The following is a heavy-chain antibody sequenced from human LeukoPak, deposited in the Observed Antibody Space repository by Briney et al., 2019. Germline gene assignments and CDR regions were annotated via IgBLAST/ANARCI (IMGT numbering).Heavy chain of an antibody. CDR3: ARTYYYDSSGYIPFDY. J-gene: IGHJ4*02. D-gene: IGHD3-22*01. V-gene: IGHV3-21*01. Sequence: GGSLRLSCAASGFAFSSFAMGWVRQAPGKGLEWVSSISSSSSYIYYAGSVKGRFTISRDNAKNSLYLQMNSLRAEDTAVYYCARTYYYDSSGYIPFDYWGQGTLVTVSS. CDR1: GFAFSSFA. CDR2: ISSSSSYI.